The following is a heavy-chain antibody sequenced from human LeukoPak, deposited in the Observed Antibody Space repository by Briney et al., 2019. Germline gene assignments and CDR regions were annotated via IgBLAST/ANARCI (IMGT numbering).Heavy chain of an antibody. Sequence: PGGSLRLSCAASGFTFGTSAMSWVRQAPGKGPEWVSTFGRSGSDTYYSDSVKGRFTIFRDNSKNTLYLQMNSLRAEDTTVYYCARAYYYGSGSGPFDYWGQGTLVTVSS. J-gene: IGHJ4*02. CDR3: ARAYYYGSGSGPFDY. V-gene: IGHV3-23*01. CDR2: FGRSGSDT. D-gene: IGHD3-10*01. CDR1: GFTFGTSA.